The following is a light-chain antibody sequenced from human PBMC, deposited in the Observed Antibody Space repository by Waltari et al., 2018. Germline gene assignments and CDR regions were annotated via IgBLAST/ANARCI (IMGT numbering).Light chain of an antibody. V-gene: IGLV1-40*01. Sequence: QSVLTQPPSASGAPGQRATISCTGHSSSIGAGYALHWYQQIPGTATKLLIYGKSNRPSGVPARFAGSKSGTSASLAITGLQAEDEADYYCQSYDNNPYVVFGGGTKLTVL. CDR1: SSSIGAGYA. CDR2: GKS. J-gene: IGLJ2*01. CDR3: QSYDNNPYVV.